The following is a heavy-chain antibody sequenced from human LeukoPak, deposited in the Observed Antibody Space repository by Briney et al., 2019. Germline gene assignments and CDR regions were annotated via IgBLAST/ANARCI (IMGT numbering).Heavy chain of an antibody. J-gene: IGHJ4*02. CDR3: ANYDSDSGSIDY. V-gene: IGHV3-7*01. Sequence: GGSLRLSCAASGFTFSSYWMHWVRQAPGKGLEWVANIKQDGSEKYYVASVKGRFTISRDNAKNSLYLQMNSLSAEDTAVYYCANYDSDSGSIDYWGQGTLVTVSS. CDR1: GFTFSSYW. D-gene: IGHD3-16*01. CDR2: IKQDGSEK.